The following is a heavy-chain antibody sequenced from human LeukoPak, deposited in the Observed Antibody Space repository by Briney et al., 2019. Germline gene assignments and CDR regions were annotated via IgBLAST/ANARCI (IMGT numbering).Heavy chain of an antibody. CDR3: ATNWNLGY. J-gene: IGHJ4*02. D-gene: IGHD1-1*01. V-gene: IGHV4-34*01. CDR2: INHSEST. Sequence: SETLSLTCAVYGGSFSGYYWSWIRQPPGKGLEWIGDINHSESTNYNPSLKSRVTISVDTSKNQFSLKLTSVTAADTAVYYCATNWNLGYWGQGTLVTVSS. CDR1: GGSFSGYY.